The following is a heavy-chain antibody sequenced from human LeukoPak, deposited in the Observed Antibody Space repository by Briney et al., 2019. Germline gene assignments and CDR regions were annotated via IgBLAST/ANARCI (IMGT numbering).Heavy chain of an antibody. CDR2: ISAYNGNT. V-gene: IGHV1-18*01. CDR3: ARLLVGGSYRHYHVDY. D-gene: IGHD1-26*01. CDR1: GYTFTSYG. Sequence: ASVKVSCKASGYTFTSYGISWVRQASGQGLEWMGWISAYNGNTNYAQKLQGRVTMTTDTSTSTAYMELRSLRSDDTAVYYCARLLVGGSYRHYHVDYWGQGTLVTVSS. J-gene: IGHJ4*02.